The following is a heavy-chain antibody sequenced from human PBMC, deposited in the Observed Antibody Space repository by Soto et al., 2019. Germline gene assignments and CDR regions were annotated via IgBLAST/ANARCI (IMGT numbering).Heavy chain of an antibody. D-gene: IGHD3-3*01. CDR2: IWYDGSNK. Sequence: GGSLRLSCAASGFTFSSYGMHWVRRAPGKGLEWVAVIWYDGSNKYYADSVKGRFTISRDNSKNTLYLQMNSLRAEDTAVYYCARGYDFWSGYYVMRYFDYWGQGTLVTVSS. CDR1: GFTFSSYG. J-gene: IGHJ4*02. CDR3: ARGYDFWSGYYVMRYFDY. V-gene: IGHV3-33*01.